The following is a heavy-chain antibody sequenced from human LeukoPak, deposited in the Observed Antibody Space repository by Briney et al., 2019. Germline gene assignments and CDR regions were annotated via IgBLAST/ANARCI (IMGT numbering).Heavy chain of an antibody. CDR1: GGSISSSSYY. CDR2: FYYGVNT. J-gene: IGHJ4*02. Sequence: SETLSLTCTVSGGSISSSSYYWGWIRQSPGKGLDWIGTFYYGVNTYYNPSLKSRATISVDTSKKQFSLSLSSVTAADTAVYYCARRALYNILTGQYYFDSWGQGTLVTVSS. V-gene: IGHV4-39*01. CDR3: ARRALYNILTGQYYFDS. D-gene: IGHD3-9*01.